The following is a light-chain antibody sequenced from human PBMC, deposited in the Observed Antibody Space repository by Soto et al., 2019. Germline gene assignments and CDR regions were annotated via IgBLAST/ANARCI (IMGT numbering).Light chain of an antibody. Sequence: QSALTQPASVSGSPGQSITISYTGTSSDVGGYNYVSWYQQHPGKAPKLMIYDVNNRPSGVSNRFSGSKSGNTASLTISGLQAEDEGDYYCSSYTSRITLVFGGGTKLTVL. CDR2: DVN. V-gene: IGLV2-14*01. CDR1: SSDVGGYNY. J-gene: IGLJ2*01. CDR3: SSYTSRITLV.